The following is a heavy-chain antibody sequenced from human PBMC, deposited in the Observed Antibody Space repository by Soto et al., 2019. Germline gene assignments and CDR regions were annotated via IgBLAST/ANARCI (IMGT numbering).Heavy chain of an antibody. V-gene: IGHV3-48*02. CDR2: ISSVSATI. CDR1: GFTFRSYS. D-gene: IGHD1-7*01. Sequence: EVHLVESGGGLVQPGGSLRLSCAASGFTFRSYSMNWVRQAPGKGLEWVSYISSVSATIYYADSVKGRFTISRDNAKNYMLRQMTRLRDEDTAVYYCARENSGWYFDHWVRGTLVTVSS. CDR3: ARENSGWYFDH. J-gene: IGHJ2*01.